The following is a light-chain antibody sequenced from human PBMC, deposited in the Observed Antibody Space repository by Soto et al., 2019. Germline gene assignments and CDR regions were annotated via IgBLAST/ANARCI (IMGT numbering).Light chain of an antibody. V-gene: IGKV3-15*01. J-gene: IGKJ1*01. CDR2: GAS. CDR3: QQYSNWPT. Sequence: EIVMTQSPATLSVSPGERATLSCRASQSVNSNLAWYQQKPGQAPRLLIYGASTRATGVPARFSGSGSGTESTLTVSSLQSEDFAVYFCQQYSNWPTFGQGTKVEI. CDR1: QSVNSN.